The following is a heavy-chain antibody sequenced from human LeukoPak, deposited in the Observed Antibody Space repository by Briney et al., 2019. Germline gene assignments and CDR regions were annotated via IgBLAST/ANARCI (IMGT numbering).Heavy chain of an antibody. CDR1: GLTFSSYW. CDR2: IKEDGSEN. J-gene: IGHJ4*02. CDR3: ARNKPYYGTVDY. Sequence: PGRSLRLSCAATGLTFSSYWMSGVRQAPGKGLEWVVNIKEDGSENYYVDSVRGRFTISRDNAKNSLYLQMNSLRAEDTALYYCARNKPYYGTVDYWGQGTLVTVSS. V-gene: IGHV3-7*04. D-gene: IGHD3-22*01.